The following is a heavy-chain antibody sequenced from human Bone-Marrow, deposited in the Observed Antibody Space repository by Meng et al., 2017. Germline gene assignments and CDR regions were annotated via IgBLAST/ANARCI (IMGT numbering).Heavy chain of an antibody. CDR2: ISPSDAYT. CDR1: GYNFPDYW. J-gene: IGHJ4*02. V-gene: IGHV1-2*07. D-gene: IGHD1-1*01. CDR3: ARLEGG. Sequence: ASVKVSCKPSGYNFPDYWLYWIRQAPGQGLEWIGLISPSDAYTKYAHKFLGRVTVTRDTSTSTVSMEMTSLTLDDTAVYYCARLEGGWGQGTLVTVSS.